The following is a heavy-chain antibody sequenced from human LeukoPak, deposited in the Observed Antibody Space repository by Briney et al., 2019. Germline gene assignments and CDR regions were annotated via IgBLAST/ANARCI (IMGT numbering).Heavy chain of an antibody. J-gene: IGHJ4*02. V-gene: IGHV1-18*01. CDR3: AAVFIVGAPTAPGGVDY. CDR1: GYTFTIYG. D-gene: IGHD1-26*01. Sequence: AAVTVSFTGAGYTFTIYGISWVRQAPGQGQEWVGWISAYNGNTNYSQNLQGRVSMTADTSTSTASMELSSLRSEDTAVYYCAAVFIVGAPTAPGGVDYWGQGTLVTVSS. CDR2: ISAYNGNT.